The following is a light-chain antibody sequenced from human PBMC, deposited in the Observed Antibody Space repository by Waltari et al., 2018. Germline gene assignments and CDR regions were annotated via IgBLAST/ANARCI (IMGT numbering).Light chain of an antibody. CDR1: QSLLYSLNNKNY. V-gene: IGKV4-1*01. CDR3: QQANSFPPT. CDR2: WAS. J-gene: IGKJ4*01. Sequence: DIVMTQSPDSLAVSLGERANISCKSSQSLLYSLNNKNYLAWYQQKPGQPPKLLISWASTRKSGVPDRFSGSGSGTDFTLIVSSLQAEDFATYYCQQANSFPPTFGGGTKVEIK.